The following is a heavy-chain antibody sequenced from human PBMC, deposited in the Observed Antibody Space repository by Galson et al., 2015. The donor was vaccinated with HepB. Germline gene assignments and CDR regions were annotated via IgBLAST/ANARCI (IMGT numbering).Heavy chain of an antibody. V-gene: IGHV1-18*04. CDR1: GYTFISYS. Sequence: SVKVSCKASGYTFISYSIVWVRQAPGQGLGWMGWISTYNGNTNYAQNLQGRVTMTRDTSTTTAYMELRSLRSDDTAVYYCARDGRDGYNYNFDYWGQGTVVTVSS. J-gene: IGHJ4*02. CDR2: ISTYNGNT. CDR3: ARDGRDGYNYNFDY. D-gene: IGHD5-24*01.